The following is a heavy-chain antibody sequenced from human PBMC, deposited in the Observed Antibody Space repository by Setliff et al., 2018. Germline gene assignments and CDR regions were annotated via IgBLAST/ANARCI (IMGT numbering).Heavy chain of an antibody. CDR1: GGTFSSYA. D-gene: IGHD6-19*01. V-gene: IGHV1-3*01. J-gene: IGHJ4*02. Sequence: ASVKVSCKASGGTFSSYAISWVRQAPGQRLEWMGWINAGNGNTKYSQKFQGIVTITRDTSASTAYMELSSLRSEDTAVYYCAREGSGWYYDYWGQGTLVTVSS. CDR3: AREGSGWYYDY. CDR2: INAGNGNT.